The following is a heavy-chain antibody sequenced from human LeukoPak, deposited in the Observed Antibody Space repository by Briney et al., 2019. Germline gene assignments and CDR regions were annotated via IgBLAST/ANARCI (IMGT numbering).Heavy chain of an antibody. CDR3: AKSLTIAARPGIDY. J-gene: IGHJ4*02. D-gene: IGHD6-6*01. V-gene: IGHV3-23*01. Sequence: GGSLRLSCAASGFTFSSYGMSWVRQAPGKGLEWVSAISGSGGSTYYADSVKGRFTISRDNSKNTLYLQMNSLRAEDTAVYYCAKSLTIAARPGIDYWGQGTLVTVSS. CDR1: GFTFSSYG. CDR2: ISGSGGST.